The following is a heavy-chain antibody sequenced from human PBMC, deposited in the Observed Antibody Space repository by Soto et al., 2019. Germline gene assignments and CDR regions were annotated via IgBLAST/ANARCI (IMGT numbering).Heavy chain of an antibody. V-gene: IGHV1-3*01. Sequence: ASVKVSCKASGYTFTSYAMQWVRQAPEQRLEWMGWINAGNGNTKYSQKFQGRVTITRDTSASTAYMELSSLRSEDTAVYYCARTQRKYYDILTGYSWAFDIWGQGTMVTVSS. CDR3: ARTQRKYYDILTGYSWAFDI. CDR1: GYTFTSYA. CDR2: INAGNGNT. D-gene: IGHD3-9*01. J-gene: IGHJ3*02.